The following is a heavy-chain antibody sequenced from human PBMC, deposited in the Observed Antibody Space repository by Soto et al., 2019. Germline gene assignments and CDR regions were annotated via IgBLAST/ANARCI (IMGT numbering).Heavy chain of an antibody. V-gene: IGHV1-3*01. D-gene: IGHD5-12*01. CDR1: GYTFTSYA. J-gene: IGHJ3*02. CDR3: ARREYSGYDSDAFDI. Sequence: ASVKVSCKASGYTFTSYAMHWVRQAPGQRLEWMGWINAGNGNTKYSQKFQGRVTITRDTSASTAYMELSSLRSEDTAVYYCARREYSGYDSDAFDIWGQGTMVTVSS. CDR2: INAGNGNT.